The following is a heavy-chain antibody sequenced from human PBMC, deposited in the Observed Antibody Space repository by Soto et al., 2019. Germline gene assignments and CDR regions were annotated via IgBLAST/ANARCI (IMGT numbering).Heavy chain of an antibody. CDR3: ARDDFWSGYYSWWFDP. J-gene: IGHJ5*02. CDR2: INHSGST. D-gene: IGHD3-3*01. CDR1: GGSFSGYY. V-gene: IGHV4-34*01. Sequence: PSETLSLTCAVYGGSFSGYYWSWIRQPPGKGLEWIGEINHSGSTSYNPSLKSRVTISVDTSKNQFSLKLSSVTAADTAVYYCARDDFWSGYYSWWFDPWGQGTLVTVSS.